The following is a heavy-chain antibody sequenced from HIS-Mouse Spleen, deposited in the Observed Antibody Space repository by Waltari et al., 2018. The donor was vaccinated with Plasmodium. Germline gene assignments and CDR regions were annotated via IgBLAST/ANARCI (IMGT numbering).Heavy chain of an antibody. D-gene: IGHD5-18*01. J-gene: IGHJ4*02. CDR3: ARDPFYVDTAMVLDC. CDR1: GFTFSLYA. V-gene: IGHV3-30*04. Sequence: QVQLVESGGGVVQPGRSLILSCAASGFTFSLYALPWVLQAPGKGLEWVAVISYDGSNKYYADSVKGRFTISRDNSKNTLYLQMNSLRAEDTAVYYCARDPFYVDTAMVLDCWGQGTLVTVSS. CDR2: ISYDGSNK.